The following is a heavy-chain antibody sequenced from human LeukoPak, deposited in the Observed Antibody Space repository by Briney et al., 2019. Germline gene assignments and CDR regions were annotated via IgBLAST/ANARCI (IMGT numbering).Heavy chain of an antibody. V-gene: IGHV3-7*03. J-gene: IGHJ4*02. CDR1: GFTFSSYW. Sequence: GGSLRLSCAASGFTFSSYWMTWVRQAPGKGLEWVAHVKPDGSEKSYVDSVKGRFTISRDNAKNSLYLQINSLRADDTAIYYCARDSGRFYIDYWGQGTLVTVSS. CDR2: VKPDGSEK. D-gene: IGHD5-12*01. CDR3: ARDSGRFYIDY.